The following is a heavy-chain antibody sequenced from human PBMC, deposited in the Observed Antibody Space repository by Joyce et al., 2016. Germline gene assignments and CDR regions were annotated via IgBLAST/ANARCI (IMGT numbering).Heavy chain of an antibody. J-gene: IGHJ4*02. CDR3: ARDLGTATTDS. D-gene: IGHD1-7*01. CDR1: GYTFTSYG. CDR2: ISVYNGDT. Sequence: QVQLVQSGTEVKKPGASVKVSCKASGYTFTSYGINWVRQDPGQGLEWMGGISVYNGDTNYAQKLQGRVTMTTDTSTSTAYMELRSLRSDDSAVYYCARDLGTATTDSWGQGTLVIVSS. V-gene: IGHV1-18*01.